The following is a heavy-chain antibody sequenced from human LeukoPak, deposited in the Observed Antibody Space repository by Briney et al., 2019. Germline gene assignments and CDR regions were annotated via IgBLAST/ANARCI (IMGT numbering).Heavy chain of an antibody. Sequence: SETLSLTCTVSGGSIRNGGYYWSWIRQHPGKGLEWIGYIYYSGSTYYNPSLKSRATISVDTSKNQFSLKLSSVTAADTAVYYCAAQGTVTSYAFDIWGQGTMVTVSS. CDR2: IYYSGST. CDR3: AAQGTVTSYAFDI. D-gene: IGHD4-17*01. CDR1: GGSIRNGGYY. J-gene: IGHJ3*02. V-gene: IGHV4-31*03.